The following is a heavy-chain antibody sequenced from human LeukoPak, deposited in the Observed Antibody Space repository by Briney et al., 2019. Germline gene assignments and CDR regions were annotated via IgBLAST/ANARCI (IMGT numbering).Heavy chain of an antibody. D-gene: IGHD1-26*01. CDR2: INPNSGGT. Sequence: GASVKVSCKASGYTSTGYYMHWVRQAPGQGLEWMGWINPNSGGTNYAQKFQGRVTMTRDTSISTAYMELSRLRSDDTAVYYCASINSGSYYHDAFDIWGQGTMVTVSS. J-gene: IGHJ3*02. V-gene: IGHV1-2*02. CDR3: ASINSGSYYHDAFDI. CDR1: GYTSTGYY.